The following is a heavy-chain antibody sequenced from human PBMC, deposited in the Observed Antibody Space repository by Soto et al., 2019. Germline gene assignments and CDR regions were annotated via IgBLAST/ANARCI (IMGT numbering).Heavy chain of an antibody. D-gene: IGHD2-15*01. Sequence: QVQLVESGGGVDQPGRSLRLSCAASGFTFSDYGMHWVRQAPGKGLEWVAIIWNDGNNQYYADSVKGRFTISRDNSKNTLYLLMNSLRAEDTAVYYCASRGVLAADFDFWGQGTLVTVSS. CDR3: ASRGVLAADFDF. V-gene: IGHV3-33*01. J-gene: IGHJ4*02. CDR1: GFTFSDYG. CDR2: IWNDGNNQ.